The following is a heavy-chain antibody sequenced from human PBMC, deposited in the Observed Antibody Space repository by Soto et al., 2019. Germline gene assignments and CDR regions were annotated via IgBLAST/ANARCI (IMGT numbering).Heavy chain of an antibody. V-gene: IGHV1-69*13. D-gene: IGHD3-3*01. CDR2: IIPIFGTA. J-gene: IGHJ6*02. Sequence: SVKVSCKASGGTFSSYAISWERQAPGQGLEWMGGIIPIFGTANYAQKFQGRVTITADESTSTAYMELSSLRSEDTAVYYCARDPPPYDFWSGPHTSYSIDYYYGMDVWGQGTTVPVSS. CDR1: GGTFSSYA. CDR3: ARDPPPYDFWSGPHTSYSIDYYYGMDV.